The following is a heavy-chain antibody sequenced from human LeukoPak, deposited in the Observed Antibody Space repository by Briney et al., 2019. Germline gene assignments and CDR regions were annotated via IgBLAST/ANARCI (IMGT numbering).Heavy chain of an antibody. CDR1: GGSISSSDYY. CDR2: IYFSGST. J-gene: IGHJ4*02. V-gene: IGHV4-39*01. CDR3: ARHIWSLYYFDY. Sequence: SETLSLTCTVSGGSISSSDYYWGWIRQPPGKGLEWIGSIYFSGSTYYNPPLKSRVTISVDTSKNQFSLKLSSVTAADTAVYYCARHIWSLYYFDYWGQGTLVTVSS. D-gene: IGHD3-10*01.